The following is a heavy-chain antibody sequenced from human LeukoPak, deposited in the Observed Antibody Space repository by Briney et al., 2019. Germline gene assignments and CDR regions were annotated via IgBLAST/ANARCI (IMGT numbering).Heavy chain of an antibody. CDR3: ARDRAPNYYDSSDAFDI. Sequence: GASVKVSCKASGYTFTSYYMHWVRQAPGQGLEWMGIINPSGGSTSYAQKFQGRVTMTRDTSTSTVYMELSSPRSEDTAVYYCARDRAPNYYDSSDAFDIWGQGTMVTVSS. V-gene: IGHV1-46*01. J-gene: IGHJ3*02. CDR2: INPSGGST. D-gene: IGHD3-22*01. CDR1: GYTFTSYY.